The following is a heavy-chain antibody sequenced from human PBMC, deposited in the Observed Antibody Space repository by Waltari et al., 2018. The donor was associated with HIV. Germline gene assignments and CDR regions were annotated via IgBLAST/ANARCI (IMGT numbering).Heavy chain of an antibody. Sequence: EVQLVESGGDLVQPGRSLRLSCAGSGFTFDDYPMHWVRQAPGKVLEWVSGIDWNSDNIGYADSVKGRFTISRDHAKNSLYLQMNSLRPEDTALYYCAKAYDSSGFQYYFDYWGQGTLVTVSS. CDR2: IDWNSDNI. J-gene: IGHJ4*02. CDR1: GFTFDDYP. V-gene: IGHV3-9*01. D-gene: IGHD3-22*01. CDR3: AKAYDSSGFQYYFDY.